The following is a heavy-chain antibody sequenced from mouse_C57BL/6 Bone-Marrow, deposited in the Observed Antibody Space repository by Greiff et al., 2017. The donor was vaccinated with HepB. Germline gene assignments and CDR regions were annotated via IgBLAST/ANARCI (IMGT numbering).Heavy chain of an antibody. D-gene: IGHD1-1*01. CDR1: GYTFTDYY. CDR3: ARKKGSSYGGYYFDY. Sequence: QVQLQQSGAELVRPGASVKLSCKASGYTFTDYYINWVKQRPGQGLEWIARIYPGSGNTYYNEKFKGKATLTAEKSSSTAYMQLSSLTSEDSAVYFCARKKGSSYGGYYFDYWGQGTTLTVSS. J-gene: IGHJ2*01. V-gene: IGHV1-76*01. CDR2: IYPGSGNT.